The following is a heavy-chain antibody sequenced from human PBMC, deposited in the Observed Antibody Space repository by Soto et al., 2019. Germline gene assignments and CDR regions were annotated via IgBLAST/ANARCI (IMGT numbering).Heavy chain of an antibody. D-gene: IGHD3-10*01. CDR1: GYTFTSYA. CDR2: INAGNGNT. Sequence: QVQLVQSGAEVKKPGASVKVSCKASGYTFTSYAMHWVRQAPGQRLEWMGWINAGNGNTKYSQKFQGRVTITRDTSASTAYMELSSLRSEDTAVYYCARERITMVRGRSWFDPWGQGTLVTVSS. V-gene: IGHV1-3*01. J-gene: IGHJ5*02. CDR3: ARERITMVRGRSWFDP.